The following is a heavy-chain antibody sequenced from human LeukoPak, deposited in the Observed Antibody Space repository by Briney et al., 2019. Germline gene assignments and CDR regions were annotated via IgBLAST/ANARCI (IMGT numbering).Heavy chain of an antibody. CDR2: IKQDGSEK. CDR1: GFTFSSYW. CDR3: ARVRYGSGSRFDY. J-gene: IGHJ4*02. D-gene: IGHD3-10*01. Sequence: GGSPRLSCAASGFTFSSYWMSWVRQAPGKGLEWVANIKQDGSEKYYVDSVKGRFTISRDNAKNSLYLQMNSLRAEDTAVYYCARVRYGSGSRFDYWGQGTLVTVSS. V-gene: IGHV3-7*03.